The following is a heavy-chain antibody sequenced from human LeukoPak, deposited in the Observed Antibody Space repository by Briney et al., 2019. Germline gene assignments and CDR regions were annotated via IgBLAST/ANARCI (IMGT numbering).Heavy chain of an antibody. CDR3: ARDPTTVVTLPYYFDF. V-gene: IGHV4-34*01. D-gene: IGHD4-23*01. CDR1: GGSFSGYH. J-gene: IGHJ4*02. CDR2: INHRGHS. Sequence: SETLSLTCAVYGGSFSGYHWNWIRQTPGRGLEWIGEINHRGHSNYNPSLESRVTISVDTSKNQFSLKLRSVTAADTAAYYCARDPTTVVTLPYYFDFWGQGTQVTVSS.